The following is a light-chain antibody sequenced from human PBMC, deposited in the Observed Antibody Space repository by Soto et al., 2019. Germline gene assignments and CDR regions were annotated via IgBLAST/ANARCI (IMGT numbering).Light chain of an antibody. V-gene: IGKV3-20*01. CDR1: QTVNNNY. CDR2: GAS. J-gene: IGKJ2*01. Sequence: EIVLTQSPGTLSLSPGERATLSCRASQTVNNNYLAWFQQKPGQAPRPLIYGASSRAPGIPDRFSGSGSGADFTLTISRLEPEDFAVYYCQQSGSSPQTFGQGTRLE. CDR3: QQSGSSPQT.